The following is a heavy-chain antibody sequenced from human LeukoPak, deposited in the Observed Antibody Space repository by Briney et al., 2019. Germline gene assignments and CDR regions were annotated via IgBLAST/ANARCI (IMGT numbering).Heavy chain of an antibody. D-gene: IGHD6-19*01. CDR3: AFQSSGWSEYPQH. V-gene: IGHV3-53*01. CDR2: IYSGGST. Sequence: GGSLRLSCAASGFTVSSNYMSWVRQAPGKGLEWVSVIYSGGSTYYADSVKGRFTISRDNSKNTLYLQMNSLRAEDTAVYYCAFQSSGWSEYPQHWGQGTLVTVSS. CDR1: GFTVSSNY. J-gene: IGHJ1*01.